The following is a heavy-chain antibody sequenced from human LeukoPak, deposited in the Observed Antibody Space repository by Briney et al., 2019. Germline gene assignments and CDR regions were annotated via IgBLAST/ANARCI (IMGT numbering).Heavy chain of an antibody. V-gene: IGHV1-8*01. CDR3: ARSPKYYYDSSGYYGMDV. D-gene: IGHD3-22*01. CDR1: GHSFTSCD. CDR2: MNPNSGNT. J-gene: IGHJ6*02. Sequence: GASVKVSCKASGHSFTSCDINWVRQATGQGLEWMGWMNPNSGNTGYAQKFQGRVTMTRNTSISTAYMELNSLRSEDTAVYYCARSPKYYYDSSGYYGMDVWGQGTTVTVSS.